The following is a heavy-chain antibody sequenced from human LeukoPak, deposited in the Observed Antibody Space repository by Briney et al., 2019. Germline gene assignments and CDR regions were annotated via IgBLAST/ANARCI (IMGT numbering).Heavy chain of an antibody. Sequence: PGGSLRLSCAASGFTFSSYWMSWIRQAPGKGLEWVSCISRGGSDSYYADSVKGRFTISRDTAKNSLYLQMNSLRAEDTAVYYCARAGIVGAVFDFWGHGTLVTVSS. CDR1: GFTFSSYW. V-gene: IGHV3-11*01. J-gene: IGHJ4*01. CDR2: ISRGGSDS. CDR3: ARAGIVGAVFDF. D-gene: IGHD1-26*01.